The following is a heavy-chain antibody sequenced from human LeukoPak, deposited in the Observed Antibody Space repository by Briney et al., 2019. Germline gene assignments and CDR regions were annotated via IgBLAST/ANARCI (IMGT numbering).Heavy chain of an antibody. V-gene: IGHV3-33*01. J-gene: IGHJ6*02. CDR3: ARAGTNWYPPANYGMDV. Sequence: PGGSLRLSCAAPGFAFSNYAMHWVRQAPGKGLEWVALIWYDGSNKYYADSVKGRFTISRDNSKNTLYLQMNSLRVEDTAVYYRARAGTNWYPPANYGMDVWGQGTTVTVSS. CDR1: GFAFSNYA. D-gene: IGHD6-13*01. CDR2: IWYDGSNK.